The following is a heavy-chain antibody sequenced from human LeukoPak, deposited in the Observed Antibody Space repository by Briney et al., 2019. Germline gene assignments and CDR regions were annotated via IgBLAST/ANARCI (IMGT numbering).Heavy chain of an antibody. Sequence: GGSLRLSCAASGLTFRNYGMHWVRQAPGKGLEWVAVIWYDGSHKYYVDSVKGRFTISRDNFKNTLYLQMNSLRAEDTAVYYCAKDGTNSSSWHYFEQRGQGTLVIVSS. J-gene: IGHJ4*02. V-gene: IGHV3-33*03. D-gene: IGHD6-13*01. CDR1: GLTFRNYG. CDR3: AKDGTNSSSWHYFEQ. CDR2: IWYDGSHK.